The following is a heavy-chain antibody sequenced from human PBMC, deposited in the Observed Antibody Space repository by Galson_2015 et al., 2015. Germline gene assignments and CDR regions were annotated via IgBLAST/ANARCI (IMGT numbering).Heavy chain of an antibody. CDR1: GYTFTSYD. J-gene: IGHJ4*02. CDR3: ASNAPKTGDFEH. D-gene: IGHD7-27*01. V-gene: IGHV1-8*01. Sequence: SVKVSCKASGYTFTSYDINWVRQAPGQGLEWLGWMSPNSGNTGYAQKFQGRVTMTRDTAISTAYMELNSLRSEDTAVYYCASNAPKTGDFEHWGQGTLVTVSS. CDR2: MSPNSGNT.